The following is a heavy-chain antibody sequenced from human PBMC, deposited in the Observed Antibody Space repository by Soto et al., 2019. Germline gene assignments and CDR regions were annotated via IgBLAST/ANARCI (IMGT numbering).Heavy chain of an antibody. Sequence: QVHLVESGGGVVQAGRSLRLSCSASGFAFNIYGVHWVRQAPGKGLEWVAVISHDGSRKYYADSVKGRFTISRDNSKNTLYMQMNRLRVDDTAVYYFVKDYSIAVAGDEILFDVWGQGTLVSVSS. D-gene: IGHD6-19*01. CDR2: ISHDGSRK. CDR1: GFAFNIYG. V-gene: IGHV3-30*18. J-gene: IGHJ4*02. CDR3: VKDYSIAVAGDEILFDV.